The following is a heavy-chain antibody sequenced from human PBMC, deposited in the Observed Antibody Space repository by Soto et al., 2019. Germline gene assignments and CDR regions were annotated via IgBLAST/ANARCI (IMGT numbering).Heavy chain of an antibody. Sequence: SETLSLTCTVSGGSISSDYWSWIRQPPGKGLEWIAYIYYSGSTNYNPSLKSRVAISGDTSKNQFSLKLSSVTAADTAVYYCAGSGYYHNSGMDVWGQGTTVTVSS. CDR3: AGSGYYHNSGMDV. J-gene: IGHJ6*02. V-gene: IGHV4-59*12. D-gene: IGHD3-22*01. CDR1: GGSISSDY. CDR2: IYYSGST.